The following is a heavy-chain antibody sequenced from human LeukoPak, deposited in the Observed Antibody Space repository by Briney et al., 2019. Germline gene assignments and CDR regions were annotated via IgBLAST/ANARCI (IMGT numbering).Heavy chain of an antibody. D-gene: IGHD3-22*01. J-gene: IGHJ4*01. CDR1: GFTVSTNY. CDR3: ASNYDSSGYYGLDY. Sequence: GGSLRLSCVASGFTVSTNYMSWVRQAPGKGLEWVSSISSSSSYIYYADSVKGRFTISRDNAKNSLYLQMNSLRAEDTAVYYCASNYDSSGYYGLDYWGHGTLVTVTS. CDR2: ISSSSSYI. V-gene: IGHV3-21*01.